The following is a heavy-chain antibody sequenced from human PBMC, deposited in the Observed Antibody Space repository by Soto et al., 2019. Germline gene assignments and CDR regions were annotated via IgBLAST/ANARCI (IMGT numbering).Heavy chain of an antibody. CDR3: ASGVWVAAFDY. J-gene: IGHJ4*02. V-gene: IGHV4-59*01. Sequence: QVQLQQSGPGLVKPSETLSLTCTVSGTSISTYYWSWIRQPPGKGLEWIGYIHHSGRTKYNPSLKSRVTMSIDTPRNQSSPTLNSVTAADTAVYYCASGVWVAAFDYWGQGPLVTVSS. CDR2: IHHSGRT. CDR1: GTSISTYY. D-gene: IGHD3-16*01.